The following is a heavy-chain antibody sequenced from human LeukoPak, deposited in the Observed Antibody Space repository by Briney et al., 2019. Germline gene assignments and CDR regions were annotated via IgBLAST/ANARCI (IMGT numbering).Heavy chain of an antibody. CDR3: AKDIEDSYGYSFDY. CDR1: GFTFDDYA. D-gene: IGHD5-18*01. J-gene: IGHJ4*02. Sequence: GGSLRLSCAASGFTFDDYAMHWVRQAPGKGLEWVSGISWNSGSIGHADSVKGRFTISRDNAKNSLYLQMNSLRAEDTALYYCAKDIEDSYGYSFDYWGQGTLVTVSS. V-gene: IGHV3-9*01. CDR2: ISWNSGSI.